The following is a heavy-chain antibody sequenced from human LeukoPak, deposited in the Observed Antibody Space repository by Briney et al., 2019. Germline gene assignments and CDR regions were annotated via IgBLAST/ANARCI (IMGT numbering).Heavy chain of an antibody. Sequence: GGSLRLSCAASGFTFSSYSMNWVRQAPGKGLEWVSSISSSSSYIYYADSVKGRFTISRDNAKNSLYLQMNSLGVEDTAVYYCARDAVRGGDCDYWGQGTLVTVLS. D-gene: IGHD2-21*02. CDR3: ARDAVRGGDCDY. CDR1: GFTFSSYS. J-gene: IGHJ4*02. V-gene: IGHV3-21*01. CDR2: ISSSSSYI.